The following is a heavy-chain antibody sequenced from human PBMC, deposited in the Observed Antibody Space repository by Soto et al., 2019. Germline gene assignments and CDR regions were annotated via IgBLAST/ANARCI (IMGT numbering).Heavy chain of an antibody. D-gene: IGHD3-22*01. CDR3: AKGSAYLTAHCDF. Sequence: GGSLRLSWAASGVNFNNYAMIWVRQAPGKGLEWVSTISGGGGTTFYADSVKGRFTISRDNPKNTLYLQMDSLKADDTALYYCAKGSAYLTAHCDFWGQGTLVTVSS. CDR1: GVNFNNYA. V-gene: IGHV3-23*01. J-gene: IGHJ4*02. CDR2: ISGGGGTT.